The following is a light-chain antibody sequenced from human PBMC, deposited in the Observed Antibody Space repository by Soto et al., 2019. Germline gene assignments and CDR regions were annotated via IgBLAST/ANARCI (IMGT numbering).Light chain of an antibody. Sequence: DIQMTQSPSSLSASVGDRVTITCQASQDIANYLNWYQQKAGRAPKFLIYDASNLETGVTSRFSGSGSGIDFTLTISSLQPEDIATYYCQQYDNLPLTFGGGTKVEIK. CDR2: DAS. CDR1: QDIANY. CDR3: QQYDNLPLT. V-gene: IGKV1-33*01. J-gene: IGKJ4*01.